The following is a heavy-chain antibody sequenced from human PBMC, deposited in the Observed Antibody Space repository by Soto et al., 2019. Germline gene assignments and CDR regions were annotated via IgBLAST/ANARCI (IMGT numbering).Heavy chain of an antibody. CDR1: GFTFTNYA. CDR2: IRGTTGAT. Sequence: PGGSLRLSCAASGFTFTNYAMTWVRQAPGKGLEWVSTIRGTTGATFYSDSVRGRFTVFRDNSMNTLSLHMSSLRAEDTAIYYCARRGYNNPFDYWGLGTLVTVSS. CDR3: ARRGYNNPFDY. J-gene: IGHJ4*02. D-gene: IGHD5-12*01. V-gene: IGHV3-23*01.